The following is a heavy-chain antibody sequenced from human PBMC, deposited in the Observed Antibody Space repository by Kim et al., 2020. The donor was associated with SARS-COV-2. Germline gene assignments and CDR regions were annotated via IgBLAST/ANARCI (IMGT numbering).Heavy chain of an antibody. CDR2: IYYSGST. CDR3: ARGARDTAMETDWYFDL. V-gene: IGHV4-39*07. J-gene: IGHJ2*01. D-gene: IGHD5-18*01. CDR1: GGSISSSSYY. Sequence: SETLSLTCTVSGGSISSSSYYWGWIRQPPGKGLEWIGSIYYSGSTYYNPSLKIRVTISVDTSKNQFSLKLSSVTAADTAVYYCARGARDTAMETDWYFDLWGRGTLVTVSS.